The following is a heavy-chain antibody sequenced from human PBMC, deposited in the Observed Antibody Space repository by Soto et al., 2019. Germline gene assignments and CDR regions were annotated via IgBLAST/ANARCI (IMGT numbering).Heavy chain of an antibody. CDR2: IYFTGNT. V-gene: IGHV4-39*01. CDR3: AGQTFTIAAASYGRSNWFDP. Sequence: SETLSLTCSASGGSITSSSHFWGWVRQPPGKGLEWIGAIYFTGNTYYTPSLKSRLTMSIDTSKNEFSLRLNSVTAADTAVYYCAGQTFTIAAASYGRSNWFDPWGPGTLVTVSS. J-gene: IGHJ5*02. CDR1: GGSITSSSHF. D-gene: IGHD6-25*01.